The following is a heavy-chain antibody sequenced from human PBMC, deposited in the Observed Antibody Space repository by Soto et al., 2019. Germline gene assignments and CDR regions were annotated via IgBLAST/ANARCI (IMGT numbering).Heavy chain of an antibody. Sequence: GGSLRLSCAASGFTFSSYAMSWVRQAPGKGLEWVSAISGSGGSTYYADSVRGRFTISRDNSKNTLYLQMNSLRAEDTAVYYCAKDLYSGYDFGYWGQGTLVTVSS. CDR2: ISGSGGST. V-gene: IGHV3-23*01. CDR3: AKDLYSGYDFGY. CDR1: GFTFSSYA. J-gene: IGHJ4*02. D-gene: IGHD5-12*01.